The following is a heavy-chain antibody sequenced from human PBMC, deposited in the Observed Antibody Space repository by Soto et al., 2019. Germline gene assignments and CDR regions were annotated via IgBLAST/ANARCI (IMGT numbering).Heavy chain of an antibody. Sequence: EAQVVESGGRLVQPVGSLRLSCAASGFSVSDNYISWVRQAPGKWLEWVSVIYIGGDTYYADSVKGRFAMSRDNSKNTVFLQMESLRVEDTAIYYCARGGSDDPFDMWGQGTMVTVSS. J-gene: IGHJ3*02. CDR2: IYIGGDT. CDR3: ARGGSDDPFDM. CDR1: GFSVSDNY. D-gene: IGHD5-12*01. V-gene: IGHV3-66*01.